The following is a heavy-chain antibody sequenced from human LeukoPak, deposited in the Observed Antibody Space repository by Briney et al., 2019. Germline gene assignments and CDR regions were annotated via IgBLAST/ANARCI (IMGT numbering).Heavy chain of an antibody. V-gene: IGHV4-30-4*01. D-gene: IGHD1-26*01. Sequence: SETLSLTCTVSGGSISNGEFYWSWIRQPPGKGLEWIGYIYYSGSTYYSPSLKSRVAISVDTSKSQFSLKLSSVTAADTAIYYCARGRGWSTGCWFDPWGQGTLVTVSS. J-gene: IGHJ5*02. CDR3: ARGRGWSTGCWFDP. CDR1: GGSISNGEFY. CDR2: IYYSGST.